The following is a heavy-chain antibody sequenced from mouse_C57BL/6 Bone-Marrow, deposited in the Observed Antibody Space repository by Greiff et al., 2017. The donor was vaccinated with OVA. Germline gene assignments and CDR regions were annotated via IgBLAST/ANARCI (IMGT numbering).Heavy chain of an antibody. J-gene: IGHJ2*01. CDR3: ARSLANWDFDY. V-gene: IGHV1-69*01. Sequence: QVQLQQPGAELVMPGASVKLSCKASGYTFTSYWMHWVKQRPGQGLEWIGEIDPSDSYTNYNQKFKGKSTLTVDKSSSTAYMQLSSLTSEDSAVYYCARSLANWDFDYWGQGTTLTVSS. D-gene: IGHD4-1*01. CDR1: GYTFTSYW. CDR2: IDPSDSYT.